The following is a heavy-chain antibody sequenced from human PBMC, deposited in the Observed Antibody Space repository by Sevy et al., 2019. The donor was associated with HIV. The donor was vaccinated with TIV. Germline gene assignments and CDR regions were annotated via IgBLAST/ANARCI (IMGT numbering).Heavy chain of an antibody. Sequence: GGCLRLSCAASGITFNNYAMNWVRQAPGKGLDWVSTIFGSGGTTYYADSVKGRFTISRDNSKNTLYLQMNSLRAEDTAVYYCAKESHKPGIAAAGYYFDYWGQGTLVTVSS. CDR2: IFGSGGTT. CDR3: AKESHKPGIAAAGYYFDY. CDR1: GITFNNYA. D-gene: IGHD6-13*01. J-gene: IGHJ4*02. V-gene: IGHV3-23*01.